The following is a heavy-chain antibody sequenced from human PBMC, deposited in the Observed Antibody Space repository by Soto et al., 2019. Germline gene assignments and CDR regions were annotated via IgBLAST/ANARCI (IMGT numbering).Heavy chain of an antibody. D-gene: IGHD2-21*02. J-gene: IGHJ2*01. CDR3: AKDQGGHIVVVAAWKLVGWYFDL. Sequence: EVQLLESGGGLVQPGGSLRLSCAASGFTFSSYAMSWVRQAPGKGLEWVSAISGSGGSTYYADSVKGRFTISRDNSKNTLYLQMNSLRAEDTAVYDCAKDQGGHIVVVAAWKLVGWYFDLWGRGTLVTVSS. V-gene: IGHV3-23*01. CDR1: GFTFSSYA. CDR2: ISGSGGST.